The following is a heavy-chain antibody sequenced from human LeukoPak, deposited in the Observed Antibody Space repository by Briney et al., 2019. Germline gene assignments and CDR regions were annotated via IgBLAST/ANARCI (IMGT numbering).Heavy chain of an antibody. V-gene: IGHV3-21*01. CDR3: ARSRESSDAFDI. CDR1: GFTFSSYS. J-gene: IGHJ3*02. Sequence: GGSLRLSCAASGFTFSSYSMNWVRQAPGKGLEWVSSISSSSSYIYYADSVKGRFTISGDNAKNSLYLQMNSLRAEDTAVYYCARSRESSDAFDIWGQGTMVTVSS. CDR2: ISSSSSYI.